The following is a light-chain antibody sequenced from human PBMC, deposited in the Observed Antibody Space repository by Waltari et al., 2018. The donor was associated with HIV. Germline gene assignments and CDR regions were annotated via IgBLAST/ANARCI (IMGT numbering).Light chain of an antibody. Sequence: VLTQSPATLPVSPGESATLSCRASQTFNGNLAWYQQKSGQAPRLLIYGASTRASGIPDRFSGSGSVTRFTLTITGLQSEDSAIYYCHQYNNWPQTFGQGTKVEV. CDR2: GAS. J-gene: IGKJ1*01. CDR1: QTFNGN. V-gene: IGKV3-15*01. CDR3: HQYNNWPQT.